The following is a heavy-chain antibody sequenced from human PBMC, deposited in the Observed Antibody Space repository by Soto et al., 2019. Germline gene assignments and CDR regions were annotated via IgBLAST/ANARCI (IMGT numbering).Heavy chain of an antibody. CDR1: GGSTSSGDYY. CDR2: IYYSGIT. CDR3: ARQYGGYEYYFDY. J-gene: IGHJ4*02. D-gene: IGHD5-12*01. Sequence: SETLSLTCTVSGGSTSSGDYYWSWIRQPPGKGLEWIGYIYYSGITYYNPSLKNRLTISQDTSKNQFSLKLRSVTAADTAVYYCARQYGGYEYYFDYWGQGTLVTV. V-gene: IGHV4-30-4*01.